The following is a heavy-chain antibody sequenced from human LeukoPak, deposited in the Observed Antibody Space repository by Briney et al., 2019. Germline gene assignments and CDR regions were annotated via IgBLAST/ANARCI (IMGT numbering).Heavy chain of an antibody. Sequence: ASVKVSCKASGYTFTSYDINWVRQATGQGLEWMGWMNPNSGNTGYAQKFQGRVTITRNTSISTAYMELSSLRAEDTAVYYCARGCSGGSCYEPKFDPWGQGTLVTVSS. V-gene: IGHV1-8*03. CDR2: MNPNSGNT. CDR1: GYTFTSYD. J-gene: IGHJ5*02. CDR3: ARGCSGGSCYEPKFDP. D-gene: IGHD2-15*01.